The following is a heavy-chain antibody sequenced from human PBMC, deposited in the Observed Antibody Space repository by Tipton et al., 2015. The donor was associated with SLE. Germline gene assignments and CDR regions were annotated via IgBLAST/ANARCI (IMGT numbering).Heavy chain of an antibody. D-gene: IGHD3-16*02. Sequence: TLSLTCTVSGVSVSIGGYYWNWILPHPGKGTEWIGCIHSRGRTYYTPYLKSRLTKSVDTSNNQVSLQLSSVTAEDTALYYCVSSSYPLGSFDVWGQGTMVTVSS. CDR1: GVSVSIGGYY. CDR2: IHSRGRT. J-gene: IGHJ3*01. V-gene: IGHV4-31*03. CDR3: VSSSYPLGSFDV.